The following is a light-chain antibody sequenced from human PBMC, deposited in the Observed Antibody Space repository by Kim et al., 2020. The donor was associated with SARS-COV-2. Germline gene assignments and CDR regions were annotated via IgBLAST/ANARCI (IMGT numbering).Light chain of an antibody. CDR3: TSRNSSGKPRV. Sequence: ALGKTSRITCQGDSLRSYYAILYQQTAGPAPVLVIYGKNNRPSGIPDRFSVSRSGNTASLTIPGAQAEDGADYYCTSRNSSGKPRVFGGGTQLTVL. CDR1: SLRSYY. CDR2: GKN. J-gene: IGLJ2*01. V-gene: IGLV3-19*01.